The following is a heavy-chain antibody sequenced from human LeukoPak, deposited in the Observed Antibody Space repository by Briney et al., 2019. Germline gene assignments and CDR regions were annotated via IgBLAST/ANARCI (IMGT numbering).Heavy chain of an antibody. CDR1: GGSTSSYY. CDR2: IYYSGST. J-gene: IGHJ4*02. D-gene: IGHD4-17*01. CDR3: ARAPGTTVTTFDY. Sequence: PSETLSLTCTVSGGSTSSYYWSWIRQPPGKGLEWIGYIYYSGSTNYNPSLKSRVTISVDTSKNQFSLKLSSVTAADTAVYYCARAPGTTVTTFDYWGQGTLVTVSS. V-gene: IGHV4-59*01.